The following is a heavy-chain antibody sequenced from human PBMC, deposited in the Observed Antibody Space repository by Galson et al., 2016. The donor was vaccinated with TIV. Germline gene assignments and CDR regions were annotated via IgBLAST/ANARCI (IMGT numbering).Heavy chain of an antibody. D-gene: IGHD3-22*01. CDR1: GFSLNTDGMC. Sequence: PALVKPPQTLTLTCTFSGFSLNTDGMCVNWIRQPPGEALEWLARIDWDDDKSYTSSLKTRLTISKDTSKNQVVLTMTNMDPVDTATYYCARISGYYDSSGHYIPRSFDYWGQGTPVTVSS. CDR3: ARISGYYDSSGHYIPRSFDY. V-gene: IGHV2-70*11. CDR2: IDWDDDK. J-gene: IGHJ4*02.